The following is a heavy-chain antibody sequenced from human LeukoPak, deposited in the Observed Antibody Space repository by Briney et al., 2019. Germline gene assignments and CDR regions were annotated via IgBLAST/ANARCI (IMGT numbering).Heavy chain of an antibody. D-gene: IGHD6-13*01. J-gene: IGHJ4*02. Sequence: GGSLRLSCAASGFTFSSYYMSWVRQAPGKGLEWVSYISSSSSPIYHADSVKGRFTISRDNAKNSLYLQMNGLRDDDTAVYYCARDLGYVDYWGQGTLVTVSS. CDR3: ARDLGYVDY. V-gene: IGHV3-48*02. CDR2: ISSSSSPI. CDR1: GFTFSSYY.